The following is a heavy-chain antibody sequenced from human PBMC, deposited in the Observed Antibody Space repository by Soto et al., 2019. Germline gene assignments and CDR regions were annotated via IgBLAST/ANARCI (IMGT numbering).Heavy chain of an antibody. V-gene: IGHV4-34*01. CDR3: ARDHPPWSSSWYVGHYYYYGMDV. J-gene: IGHJ6*02. CDR1: GGSFSGYY. D-gene: IGHD6-13*01. Sequence: SETLSLTCAVYGGSFSGYYWSWIRQPPGKGLEWIGEINHSGSTNYNPSLKSRVTISVDTSKNQFSLKLSSVTAADTAVYYCARDHPPWSSSWYVGHYYYYGMDVWGQGTTVTVSS. CDR2: INHSGST.